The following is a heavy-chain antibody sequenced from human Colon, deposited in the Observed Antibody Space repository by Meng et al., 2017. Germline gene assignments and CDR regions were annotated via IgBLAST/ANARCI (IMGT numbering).Heavy chain of an antibody. D-gene: IGHD6-19*01. J-gene: IGHJ4*02. V-gene: IGHV1-2*06. CDR2: INPNTGAT. CDR1: GYTFTGYF. Sequence: QVQVVQSGAEVKKPGASVKVSCKASGYTFTGYFMHWVRQAPGQGLEWVGRINPNTGATDFAQNFQGRVTMTRDTSITTAYMELSSLRSDDTAIYYCARGSLASVAGTSVFDYWGQGTLVTVSS. CDR3: ARGSLASVAGTSVFDY.